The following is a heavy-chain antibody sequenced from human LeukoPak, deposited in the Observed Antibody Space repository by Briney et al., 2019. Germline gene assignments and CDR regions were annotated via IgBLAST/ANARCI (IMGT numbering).Heavy chain of an antibody. Sequence: GGSLRLSCAASGFTFSSYGMHWVRQAPGKGLEWVAFIGYDGSNKYYADSVKGRFTISRDNSKNTLYLQMNSLRAEDTAVYYCAKALKGVVVVPAAIAIHQTFDYWGQGTLVTVSS. CDR2: IGYDGSNK. V-gene: IGHV3-30*02. D-gene: IGHD2-2*01. CDR3: AKALKGVVVVPAAIAIHQTFDY. J-gene: IGHJ4*02. CDR1: GFTFSSYG.